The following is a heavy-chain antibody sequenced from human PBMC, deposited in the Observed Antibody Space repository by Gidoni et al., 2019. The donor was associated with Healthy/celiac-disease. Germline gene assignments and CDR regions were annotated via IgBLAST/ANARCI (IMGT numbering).Heavy chain of an antibody. CDR2: IKSKTDGGTT. D-gene: IGHD2-2*01. J-gene: IGHJ6*02. Sequence: EVQLVESGGGLVKPGGSLRLSCAAAGFTCSNAWMNWVRQAQGKGLEWVGRIKSKTDGGTTDYAAPVKGRFTISRDDSKNTLYLQMNSLKTEDTAVYYCTTGYQLLFLGYYYYYGMDVWGQGTTVTVSS. CDR1: GFTCSNAW. V-gene: IGHV3-15*07. CDR3: TTGYQLLFLGYYYYYGMDV.